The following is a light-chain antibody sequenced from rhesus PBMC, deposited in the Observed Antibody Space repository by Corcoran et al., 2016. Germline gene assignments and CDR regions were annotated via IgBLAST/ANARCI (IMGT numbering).Light chain of an antibody. CDR2: GAS. CDR1: QSVGSY. Sequence: ETVVTQSPATLALSPGERATLSCRASQSVGSYLAWYQQKPGQAPRPFIYGASSRATGIPDRFSGSGSVTDFPLTISSLEPEDVGIYYCQQGTNLSTFGPGTKLDIK. V-gene: IGKV3-24*04. J-gene: IGKJ3*01. CDR3: QQGTNLST.